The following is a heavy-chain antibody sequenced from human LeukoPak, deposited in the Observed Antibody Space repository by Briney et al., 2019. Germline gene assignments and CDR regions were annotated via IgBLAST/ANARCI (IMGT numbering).Heavy chain of an antibody. CDR2: IWYDGSKK. CDR3: AKDLSYGSNWYDP. V-gene: IGHV3-33*06. J-gene: IGHJ5*02. CDR1: GLTFSSHG. Sequence: PGGSLRLSCAASGLTFSSHGMHWVRQAPGKGLEWVALIWYDGSKKNYADSVKGRFTISRDDSKSTLYLQINSLRAEDTAVYYCAKDLSYGSNWYDPWGQGTLVTVSS. D-gene: IGHD5-18*01.